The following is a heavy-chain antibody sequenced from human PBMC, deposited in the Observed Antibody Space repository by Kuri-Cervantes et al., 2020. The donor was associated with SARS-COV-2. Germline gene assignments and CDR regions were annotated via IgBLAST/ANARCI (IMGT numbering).Heavy chain of an antibody. CDR3: ARHVRSVRWSGNSVSVDLWYFDL. CDR2: INPNSGGT. Sequence: ASVKVSCKASGYTFTGYYMHWVRQAPGQGLEWMGWINPNSGGTNYAQKFQGRVTMSVDTSKNQFSLKLRSLTAADTAVYYCARHVRSVRWSGNSVSVDLWYFDLWGRGTLVTVSS. V-gene: IGHV1-2*02. CDR1: GYTFTGYY. D-gene: IGHD3-10*01. J-gene: IGHJ2*01.